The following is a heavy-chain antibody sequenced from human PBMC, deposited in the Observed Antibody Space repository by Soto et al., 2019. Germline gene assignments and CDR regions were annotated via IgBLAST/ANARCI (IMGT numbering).Heavy chain of an antibody. CDR3: ASFSGSGLFDY. V-gene: IGHV1-69*05. D-gene: IGHD3-10*01. CDR2: IIPIFGTA. Sequence: SVKVSCEACRVGFSSYAIRWVRQAPGQGLEWMGGIIPIFGTANYAQKFQGRVTMTRDTSISTAYMELSRLRSDDTAVYYCASFSGSGLFDYWGQGTLVTVSS. CDR1: RVGFSSYA. J-gene: IGHJ4*02.